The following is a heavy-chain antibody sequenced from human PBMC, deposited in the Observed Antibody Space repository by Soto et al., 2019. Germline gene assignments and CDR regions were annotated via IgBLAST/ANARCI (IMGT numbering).Heavy chain of an antibody. V-gene: IGHV4-59*01. CDR1: GGSISNYY. CDR2: IYYSGST. CDR3: ARAGAATLSDY. J-gene: IGHJ4*02. Sequence: QVQLQESGPGLVKPSETLSLTCTVSGGSISNYYCSWIRQPPGKGLGWIGYIYYSGSTNYNPSLKSRVTISVDTSKNQFSLKLSSVTAADTAVYYCARAGAATLSDYWGQGTLVTVSS. D-gene: IGHD2-15*01.